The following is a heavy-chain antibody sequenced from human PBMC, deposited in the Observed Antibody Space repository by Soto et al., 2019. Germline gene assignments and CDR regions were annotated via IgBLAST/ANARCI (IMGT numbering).Heavy chain of an antibody. Sequence: SETLSLTCTVSGDSSVSSSSYYWGWIRQPPGKGLEWIGSIYYTGNTFYSPSFRSRLTISVDTSKSQFSLKLRSVTAADTATYYCASEVSSTNGMDVWGQGTTVTVSS. CDR3: ASEVSSTNGMDV. CDR1: GDSSVSSSSYY. D-gene: IGHD2-15*01. CDR2: IYYTGNT. J-gene: IGHJ6*02. V-gene: IGHV4-39*01.